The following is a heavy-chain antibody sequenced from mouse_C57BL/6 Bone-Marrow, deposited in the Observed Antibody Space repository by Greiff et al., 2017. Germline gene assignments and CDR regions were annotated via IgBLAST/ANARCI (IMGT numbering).Heavy chain of an antibody. J-gene: IGHJ2*01. Sequence: EVKLMESGGGLVQPGGSLSLSCAASGFTFTDYYMSWVRQPPGKALEWLGFIRNKANGYTTEYSASVKGRFTISRDNSQSILYLQMNALRAEDSATYYCARCPLLRWGSYYFDDWGQGTTLTVSS. CDR2: IRNKANGYTT. CDR1: GFTFTDYY. D-gene: IGHD1-1*01. CDR3: ARCPLLRWGSYYFDD. V-gene: IGHV7-3*01.